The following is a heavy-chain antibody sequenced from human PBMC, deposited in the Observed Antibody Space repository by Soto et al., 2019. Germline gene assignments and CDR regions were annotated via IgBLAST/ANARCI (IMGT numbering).Heavy chain of an antibody. V-gene: IGHV4-30-4*08. D-gene: IGHD2-21*02. J-gene: IGHJ6*02. CDR2: IHHSGSI. Sequence: PSETLSLTCTVSGGSISSDYYHWTWIRQSPGKGLEWIGYIHHSGSILYNPSLKSRVTISVDTSKNQFSLHLSSVTAADTAVYFGDREEDGGDSLDVWGQGITDTVSS. CDR3: DREEDGGDSLDV. CDR1: GGSISSDYYH.